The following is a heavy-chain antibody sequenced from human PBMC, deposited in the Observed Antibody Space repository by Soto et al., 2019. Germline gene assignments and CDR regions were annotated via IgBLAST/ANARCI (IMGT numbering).Heavy chain of an antibody. Sequence: SETLSLTCTVSGGSISSYYWSWIRQPPGKGLEWIGYIYYSGSTNYNPSLKSRVTISVDTSKNQFSLKLSSVPAADTAVYYCARMLYSYGYYFDYWGQGTLVTVSS. D-gene: IGHD5-18*01. CDR1: GGSISSYY. V-gene: IGHV4-59*08. CDR3: ARMLYSYGYYFDY. J-gene: IGHJ4*02. CDR2: IYYSGST.